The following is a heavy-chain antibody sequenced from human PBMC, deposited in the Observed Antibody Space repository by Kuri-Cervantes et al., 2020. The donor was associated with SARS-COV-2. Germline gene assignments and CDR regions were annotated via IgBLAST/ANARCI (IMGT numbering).Heavy chain of an antibody. CDR1: GYTFTGYY. Sequence: SVKVSCRASGYTFTGYYMHWVRQAPGQELEWMGWINPNSGGTNYAQKFQGRVTMTRDTSIRTAYMELGRLRSDDAAVYYCASNSNYWYYGMDVWGQGTTVTVSS. D-gene: IGHD2/OR15-2a*01. J-gene: IGHJ6*02. CDR3: ASNSNYWYYGMDV. V-gene: IGHV1-2*02. CDR2: INPNSGGT.